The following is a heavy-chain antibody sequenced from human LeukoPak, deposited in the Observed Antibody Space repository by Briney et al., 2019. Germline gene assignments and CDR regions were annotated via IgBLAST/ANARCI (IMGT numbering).Heavy chain of an antibody. J-gene: IGHJ4*02. Sequence: GGSLRLSCVASGFTFSSYWMSWVRQAPGKGLEWVANIKQDGSEKYYVVSVKGRFTISRDNTKNSLCLQMSSLRAEDTAVYYCALGDSFDYWGQGTLVTVSS. CDR1: GFTFSSYW. V-gene: IGHV3-7*01. CDR2: IKQDGSEK. CDR3: ALGDSFDY.